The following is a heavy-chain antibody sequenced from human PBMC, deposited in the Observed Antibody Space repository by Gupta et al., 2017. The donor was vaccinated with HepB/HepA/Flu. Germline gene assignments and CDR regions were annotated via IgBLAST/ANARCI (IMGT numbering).Heavy chain of an antibody. CDR3: AKDRPNYGDYAEGMDY. Sequence: QVQLVESGGGVVQPGRSLRLSCAASGFTFSSYGMHWVRQAPGKGLEWVAVISYDGSNKYYADSVKGRFTISRDNSKNTLYLQMNSLRAEDTAVYYCAKDRPNYGDYAEGMDYWGQGTLVTVSS. CDR1: GFTFSSYG. V-gene: IGHV3-30*18. CDR2: ISYDGSNK. J-gene: IGHJ4*02. D-gene: IGHD4-17*01.